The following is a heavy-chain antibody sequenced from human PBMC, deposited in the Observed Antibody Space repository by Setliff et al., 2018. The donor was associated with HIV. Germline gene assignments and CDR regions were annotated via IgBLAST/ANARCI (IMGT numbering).Heavy chain of an antibody. V-gene: IGHV1-18*01. D-gene: IGHD2-15*01. Sequence: GASVKVSCKASGYTFSRFGITWVRQAPGQGLEWMGWISVYNGNRDYALNFQGRVTLTADTSTRTAYMELRSLRSDDTAVYYCARDSCTGSSCNVFDYWGRGTLVTVSS. CDR2: ISVYNGNR. J-gene: IGHJ4*02. CDR3: ARDSCTGSSCNVFDY. CDR1: GYTFSRFG.